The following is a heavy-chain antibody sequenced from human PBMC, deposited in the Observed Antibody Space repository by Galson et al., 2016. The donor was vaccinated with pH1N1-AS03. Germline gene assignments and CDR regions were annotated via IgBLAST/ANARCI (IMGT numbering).Heavy chain of an antibody. D-gene: IGHD1-26*01. CDR3: ARDPRGPCSSATCATTYYVGMDV. J-gene: IGHJ6*02. V-gene: IGHV1-2*04. CDR1: GYIFTGFY. CDR2: INPNNGVT. Sequence: SVKVSCKASGYIFTGFYVHWVRQAPGQGLEWMGWINPNNGVTNYAQKFQAWVTMTGDTSISTDYMELYGLKSDDTAVYYCARDPRGPCSSATCATTYYVGMDVWGQGTTVIVSS.